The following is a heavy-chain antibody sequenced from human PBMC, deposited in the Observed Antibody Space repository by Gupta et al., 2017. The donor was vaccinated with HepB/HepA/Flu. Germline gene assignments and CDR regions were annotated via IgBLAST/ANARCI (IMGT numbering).Heavy chain of an antibody. D-gene: IGHD5-18*01. CDR1: GFTFSSYA. CDR3: ARDPFWQLWSDYYYYGMDV. J-gene: IGHJ6*02. Sequence: QVQLVESGGGVVQPGRSLRLSCAASGFTFSSYAMHWVAQAPGKGLEWVAVISYDGSNKYYADSVKGRFTISRDNSKNTLYLQMNSLRAEDTAVYYCARDPFWQLWSDYYYYGMDVWGQGTTVTVSS. CDR2: ISYDGSNK. V-gene: IGHV3-30-3*01.